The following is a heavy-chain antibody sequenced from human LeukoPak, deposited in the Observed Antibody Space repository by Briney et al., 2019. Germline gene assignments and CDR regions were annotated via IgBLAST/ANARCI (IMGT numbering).Heavy chain of an antibody. D-gene: IGHD3-10*01. Sequence: PGGSLRLSCAASGFTFSSYAMSWVRPAPGKGLEWVSAISGSGGSTYYADSVKGRFTISRDNSKNTLYLQMNSLRAEDTAVYYCAKDFYYGSGSYQFDYWGQGTLVTVSS. J-gene: IGHJ4*02. V-gene: IGHV3-23*01. CDR1: GFTFSSYA. CDR2: ISGSGGST. CDR3: AKDFYYGSGSYQFDY.